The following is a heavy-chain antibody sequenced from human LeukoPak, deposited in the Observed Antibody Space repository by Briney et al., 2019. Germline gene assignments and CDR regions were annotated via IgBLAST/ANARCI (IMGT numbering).Heavy chain of an antibody. V-gene: IGHV4-34*01. CDR1: GGSFSGYY. Sequence: PSETLSLTCAVYGGSFSGYYWSWIRQPPGKGLEWIGEINHSGSTNYNPYLKSRVTISVDTSKNQFSLKLSSVTAADTAVYYCARATYYYDSSGYYLDYWGQGTLVTVSS. CDR2: INHSGST. D-gene: IGHD3-22*01. CDR3: ARATYYYDSSGYYLDY. J-gene: IGHJ4*02.